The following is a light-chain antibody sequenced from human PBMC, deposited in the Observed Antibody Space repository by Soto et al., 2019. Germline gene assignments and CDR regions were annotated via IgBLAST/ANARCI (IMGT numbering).Light chain of an antibody. J-gene: IGKJ1*01. CDR2: DAP. CDR3: QQYNSYSWT. V-gene: IGKV1-5*01. CDR1: QSISCW. Sequence: DIQENQFSFTLSASVRARVTITWRARQSISCWLAWYQQKTGKAPKLLVYDAPSLESGVPSRFSGSGSGTEFTLTISSLQPDDFATYYCQQYNSYSWTFGQGTKVEIK.